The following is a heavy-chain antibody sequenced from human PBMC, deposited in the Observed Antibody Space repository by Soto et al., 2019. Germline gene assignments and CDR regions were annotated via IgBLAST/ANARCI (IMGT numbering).Heavy chain of an antibody. J-gene: IGHJ6*02. CDR3: AKAISGTTGGMDV. CDR1: GFTFSNNA. D-gene: IGHD1-20*01. Sequence: GGSLRLSCAASGFTFSNNAMSWVRQAPGKGLEWVSSISGTGVGTYYADSVKGRFTISRDNSKNTLFLQMNRLRAEDSAVYYCAKAISGTTGGMDVWGQGTTVTVSS. V-gene: IGHV3-23*01. CDR2: ISGTGVGT.